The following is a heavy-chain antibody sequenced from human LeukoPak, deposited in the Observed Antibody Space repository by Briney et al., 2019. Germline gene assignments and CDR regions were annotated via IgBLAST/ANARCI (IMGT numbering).Heavy chain of an antibody. Sequence: PGGSLRLSCAASGFTFSTYSMNWVRQAPGKGLEWVSSISSRSSHKSYADSVKGRFTISRDNAKNSLYLQMNSLRAEDTAVYYCARDRLGGVGDAFDIWGQGTMVTVSS. CDR2: ISSRSSHK. J-gene: IGHJ3*02. V-gene: IGHV3-21*01. D-gene: IGHD3-10*01. CDR3: ARDRLGGVGDAFDI. CDR1: GFTFSTYS.